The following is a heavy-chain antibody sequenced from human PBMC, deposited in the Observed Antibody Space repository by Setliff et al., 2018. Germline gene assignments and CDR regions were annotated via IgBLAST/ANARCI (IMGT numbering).Heavy chain of an antibody. Sequence: ASVKVSCKTSGYPFTNYGLSWVRQAPGQGLGWMGWVSGHNGDTKLAQNFQGRVTVTTDTFTNTGYVELRSLRSDDTAFYYCARGMGSGSYYWFDPWGQGTLVTVSS. CDR1: GYPFTNYG. V-gene: IGHV1-18*01. J-gene: IGHJ5*02. D-gene: IGHD3-10*01. CDR3: ARGMGSGSYYWFDP. CDR2: VSGHNGDT.